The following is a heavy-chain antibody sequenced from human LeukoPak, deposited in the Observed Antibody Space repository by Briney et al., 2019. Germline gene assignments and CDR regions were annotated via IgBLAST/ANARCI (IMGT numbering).Heavy chain of an antibody. CDR2: IDPNSGGT. D-gene: IGHD3/OR15-3a*01. V-gene: IGHV1-2*02. J-gene: IGHJ4*02. CDR3: ARDREGLAYFDY. CDR1: GYTFTVKF. Sequence: ASVKVSCKASGYTFTVKFIHWVRQAPGQGLEWMGWIDPNSGGTDYAQKFRGRVTMTRDTSTSTAYMDLSSLISDDTAVYYCARDREGLAYFDYWGQGTLVTVSS.